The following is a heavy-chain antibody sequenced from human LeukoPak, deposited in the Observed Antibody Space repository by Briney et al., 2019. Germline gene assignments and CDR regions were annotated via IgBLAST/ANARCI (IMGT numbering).Heavy chain of an antibody. V-gene: IGHV1-18*01. J-gene: IGHJ4*02. D-gene: IGHD2-15*01. Sequence: ASVKVSCKASGYTFTSYGISWVRQAPGQGLEWMGWISAYNGNTNYAQRLQGRVTMTTDTSTSTAYMELRSLRPDDTAVYYCARVGVVVVVAAPDYWGQGTLVTVSS. CDR1: GYTFTSYG. CDR2: ISAYNGNT. CDR3: ARVGVVVVVAAPDY.